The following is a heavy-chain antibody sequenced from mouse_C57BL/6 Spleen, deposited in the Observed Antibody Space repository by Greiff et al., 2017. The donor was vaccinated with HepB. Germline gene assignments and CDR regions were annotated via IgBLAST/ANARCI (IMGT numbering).Heavy chain of an antibody. D-gene: IGHD2-3*01. Sequence: EVKVVESGPELVKPGASVKIPCKASGYTFTDYNMDWVKQSHGKSLEWIGDINPNNGGTIYNQKFKGKATLTVDKSSSTAYMELRSLTSEDTAVYYCARREPDGYLDYWGQGTTLTVSS. CDR3: ARREPDGYLDY. CDR1: GYTFTDYN. V-gene: IGHV1-18*01. CDR2: INPNNGGT. J-gene: IGHJ2*01.